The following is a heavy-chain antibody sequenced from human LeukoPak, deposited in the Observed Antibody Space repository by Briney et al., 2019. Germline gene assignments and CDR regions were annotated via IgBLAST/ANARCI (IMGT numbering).Heavy chain of an antibody. CDR2: IYYSGST. Sequence: SETLSLTCTVSGGSISSSSYYWGWIRQPPGKGLEWIGSIYYSGSTYYNPSLKSPVTISVDTSKNQFSLKLSSVTAADTAVYYCARQYYDILTGYSRGAFDIWGQGTMVAVSS. D-gene: IGHD3-9*01. CDR3: ARQYYDILTGYSRGAFDI. V-gene: IGHV4-39*01. J-gene: IGHJ3*02. CDR1: GGSISSSSYY.